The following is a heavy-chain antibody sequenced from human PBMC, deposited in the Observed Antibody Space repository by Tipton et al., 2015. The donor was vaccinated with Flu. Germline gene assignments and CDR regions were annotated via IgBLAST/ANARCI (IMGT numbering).Heavy chain of an antibody. CDR1: GYTFTGYH. V-gene: IGHV1-46*01. CDR3: ARDLALDS. D-gene: IGHD3-16*01. Sequence: QSGPEVKKPGASVKVSCKASGYTFTGYHTHWVRQAPGQGLEWMGILNPSGGSTTYAQVFQGRVTMTRDTSTKTVYMELSSLRSEDTAIYYCARDLALDSWGQGTLVIVSS. J-gene: IGHJ4*02. CDR2: LNPSGGST.